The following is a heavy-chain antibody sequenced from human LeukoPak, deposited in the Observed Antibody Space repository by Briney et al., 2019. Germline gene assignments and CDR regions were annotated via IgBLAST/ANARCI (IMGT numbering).Heavy chain of an antibody. V-gene: IGHV1-18*01. CDR2: ISVYNGNT. D-gene: IGHD2-2*02. CDR3: ARTCSSSSCYMVH. Sequence: GASVKVSCTASGYTFANFGITWVRQAPGQGLEWMGWISVYNGNTNYAQNLQGRVTLTTDTSTNTAYMELRSLRSDDTALYYCARTCSSSSCYMVHWGQGTLVTVSS. CDR1: GYTFANFG. J-gene: IGHJ4*02.